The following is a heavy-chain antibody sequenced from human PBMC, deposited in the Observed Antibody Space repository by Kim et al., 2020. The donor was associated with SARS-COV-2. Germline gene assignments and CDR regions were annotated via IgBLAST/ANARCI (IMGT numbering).Heavy chain of an antibody. J-gene: IGHJ6*02. CDR2: IKSKTDGGTT. D-gene: IGHD3-22*01. CDR3: TTDPYYDSSGPYYYYYGMDV. CDR1: GFTFSNAW. V-gene: IGHV3-15*01. Sequence: GGSLRLSCAASGFTFSNAWMSWVRQAPGKGLEWVGRIKSKTDGGTTDYAAPVKGRFTISRDDSKNTLYLQMNSLKTEDTAVYYCTTDPYYDSSGPYYYYYGMDVWGQGTTVTVSS.